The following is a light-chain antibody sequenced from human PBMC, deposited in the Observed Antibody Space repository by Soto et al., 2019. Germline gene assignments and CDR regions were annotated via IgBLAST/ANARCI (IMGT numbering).Light chain of an antibody. J-gene: IGKJ1*01. V-gene: IGKV1-6*01. CDR3: QKYYTYWT. CDR1: QGISND. CDR2: AAS. Sequence: AIQMTQSPSSLSASVGDRVTITCRASQGISNDLGWYQQKPGKAPKLLIYAASSLQSGVPSRFSGSGSGTDFTLTSSRLQAEDFASYYCQKYYTYWTFGQGTKVEIK.